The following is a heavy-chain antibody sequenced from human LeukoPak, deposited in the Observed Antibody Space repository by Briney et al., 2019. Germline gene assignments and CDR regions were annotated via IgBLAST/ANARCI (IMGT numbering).Heavy chain of an antibody. J-gene: IGHJ6*02. Sequence: PSETLSLTCTDSGGSISSYYWSWIRQPPGERLEWISYIFYSGSTNYNPSLKSRVSISVDTSKNQFSLKLSSVTAADTAVYYCARDLHNCDSSGHRYYYYYGMDVWGQGTTVTVS. CDR2: IFYSGST. D-gene: IGHD3-22*01. CDR1: GGSISSYY. CDR3: ARDLHNCDSSGHRYYYYYGMDV. V-gene: IGHV4-59*01.